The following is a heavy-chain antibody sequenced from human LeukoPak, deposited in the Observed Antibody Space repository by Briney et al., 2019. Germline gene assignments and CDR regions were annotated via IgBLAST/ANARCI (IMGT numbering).Heavy chain of an antibody. D-gene: IGHD4-23*01. V-gene: IGHV3-53*01. J-gene: IGHJ4*02. Sequence: GGALGLSFAAFWFNVSNNYMTWVRQAPGKGLEWVSLIYSSGSTYYADSVKGRFTISRDNSKNTLYLQVNSLRAEDTAVYYCARRGDGGRSFDYWGQGTLVTVSS. CDR3: ARRGDGGRSFDY. CDR2: IYSSGST. CDR1: WFNVSNNY.